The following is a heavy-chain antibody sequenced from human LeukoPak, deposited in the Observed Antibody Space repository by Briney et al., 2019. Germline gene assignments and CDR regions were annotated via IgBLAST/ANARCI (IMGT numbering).Heavy chain of an antibody. CDR3: ARDFRAATVSDWFDP. V-gene: IGHV1-2*02. CDR2: INPNSGGT. J-gene: IGHJ5*02. Sequence: SVKVSCKASGYTFTGYYMHWVRQAPGQGLEWMGWINPNSGGTNYAQKFQGRVTMTRDTSISTAYMELSRLRSDDTAVYYCARDFRAATVSDWFDPWGQGTLVTVSS. D-gene: IGHD5-18*01. CDR1: GYTFTGYY.